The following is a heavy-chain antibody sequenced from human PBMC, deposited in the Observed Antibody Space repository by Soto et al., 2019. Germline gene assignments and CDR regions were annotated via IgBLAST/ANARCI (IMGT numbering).Heavy chain of an antibody. Sequence: ASVKVSCKASGYTFTSYYMHWVRQAPGQGLEWMGIINPSGGSTSYAQKFQGRVTMTRDTSTSTVYTELSSLRSEDTAVYYCARDNPSYDSSYYPDYWGQGTLVTVSS. CDR1: GYTFTSYY. CDR2: INPSGGST. CDR3: ARDNPSYDSSYYPDY. V-gene: IGHV1-46*01. J-gene: IGHJ4*02. D-gene: IGHD3-22*01.